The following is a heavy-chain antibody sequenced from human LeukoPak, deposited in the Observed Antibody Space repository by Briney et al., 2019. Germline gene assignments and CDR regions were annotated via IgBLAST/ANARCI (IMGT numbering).Heavy chain of an antibody. D-gene: IGHD1-26*01. CDR2: MNPKSGNT. Sequence: ASVKVSCKASGYTFSNSDINWVRQASGQGLEWMGWMNPKSGNTGYAQKFRGRVTITRNTSISTAYMELSSLRSEDTAVYYCAKGRHGIASFDYWGQGTLVTVSS. CDR1: GYTFSNSD. CDR3: AKGRHGIASFDY. J-gene: IGHJ4*02. V-gene: IGHV1-8*03.